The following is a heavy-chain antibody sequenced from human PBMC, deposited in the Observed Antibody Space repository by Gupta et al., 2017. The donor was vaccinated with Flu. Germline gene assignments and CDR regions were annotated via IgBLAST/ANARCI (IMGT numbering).Heavy chain of an antibody. J-gene: IGHJ4*02. D-gene: IGHD2-2*01. CDR2: ISGSGGST. CDR1: GFTFSYYA. Sequence: EVQLLESGGGLVQPGGSLRLSCAASGFTFSYYAMSWVRQAPGKGLEWVSTISGSGGSTYYADSVKGRFTISRDNSKNTLYLQMNSLRAEDTAVYYCARGYCSSTSCYPYYCDYWGQGTLVTVSS. CDR3: ARGYCSSTSCYPYYCDY. V-gene: IGHV3-23*01.